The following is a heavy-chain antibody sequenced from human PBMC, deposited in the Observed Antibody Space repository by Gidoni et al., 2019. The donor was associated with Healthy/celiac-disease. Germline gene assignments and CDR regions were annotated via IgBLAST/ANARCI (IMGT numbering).Heavy chain of an antibody. CDR3: AKPIVVVPAAVPNSHDAFDI. CDR1: GFTFSSSA. D-gene: IGHD2-2*02. Sequence: EVPLLESGGGLVQPGGSLRLSCAASGFTFSSSAMRWVRPAPGKGLEWVSASSGSGGSTYYADSVKGRFTISRDNSKNTLYLQMNSLRAEDTAVYYCAKPIVVVPAAVPNSHDAFDIWGQGTMVTVSS. J-gene: IGHJ3*02. CDR2: SSGSGGST. V-gene: IGHV3-23*01.